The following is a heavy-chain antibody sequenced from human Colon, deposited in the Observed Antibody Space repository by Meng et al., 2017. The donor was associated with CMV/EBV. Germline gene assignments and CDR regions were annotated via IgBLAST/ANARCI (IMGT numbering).Heavy chain of an antibody. Sequence: EVQMLGSGGGLVQPGGSLILSCAASGFTFSNYAMTWVRQAPGKGLERVSCISSSGGITYYGGSVRDRFTVSRDNAKNLVFLQMNNLRPEDTAVYFCARHVYYRFDYWGQGALVTVSS. CDR1: GFTFSNYA. J-gene: IGHJ4*02. V-gene: IGHV3-23*01. CDR2: ISSSGGIT. D-gene: IGHD3-10*01. CDR3: ARHVYYRFDY.